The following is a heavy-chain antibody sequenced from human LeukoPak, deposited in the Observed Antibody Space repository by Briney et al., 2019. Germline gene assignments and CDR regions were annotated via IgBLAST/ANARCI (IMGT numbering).Heavy chain of an antibody. CDR2: ISYDGSNT. Sequence: PGRSLRPSCAASGFTFSSYGMHWVRQAPGKGLEWVAVISYDGSNTYYADSVKGRFTISRDNSKNMLCLQMNSLRAEDTAVYYCAKPYYYGSRSYMDYWGQGTLVTVSS. J-gene: IGHJ4*02. CDR3: AKPYYYGSRSYMDY. V-gene: IGHV3-30*18. D-gene: IGHD3-10*01. CDR1: GFTFSSYG.